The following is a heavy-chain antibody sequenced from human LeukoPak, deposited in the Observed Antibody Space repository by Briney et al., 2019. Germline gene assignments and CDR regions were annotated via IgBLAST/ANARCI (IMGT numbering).Heavy chain of an antibody. CDR1: GGTFGSYA. Sequence: SVKVSCKASGGTFGSYAISWVRQAPGQGLEWMGGIIPIFGTANYAQKFQGRVTITADESTSTAYMELSSLRSEDTAVYYCARDPFLRIRAFDIWGQGTMVTVSS. CDR3: ARDPFLRIRAFDI. D-gene: IGHD3-3*01. V-gene: IGHV1-69*01. CDR2: IIPIFGTA. J-gene: IGHJ3*02.